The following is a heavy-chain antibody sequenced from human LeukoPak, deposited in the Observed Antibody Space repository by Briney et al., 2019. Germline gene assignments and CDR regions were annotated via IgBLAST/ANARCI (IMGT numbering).Heavy chain of an antibody. Sequence: ASVKVSCKTSGNTFTGYYLHWVRQAPGQGLEWMGWINPNSGGTNYAQKFQGRVTMTRDTSISTAYMELSRLRSDDTAVYYCARATVVTAPFDYWGQGTLVTVSS. D-gene: IGHD4-23*01. CDR3: ARATVVTAPFDY. CDR1: GNTFTGYY. V-gene: IGHV1-2*02. CDR2: INPNSGGT. J-gene: IGHJ4*02.